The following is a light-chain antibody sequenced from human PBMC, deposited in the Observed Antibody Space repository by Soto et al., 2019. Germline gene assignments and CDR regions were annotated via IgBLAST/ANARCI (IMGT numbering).Light chain of an antibody. CDR2: DAS. CDR1: QSISSW. Sequence: DIQMTQSPSTLSASVGDRVTITCRASQSISSWLAWYQQKPGKAPKLLIYDASSLESGVPSRFSGSGSGTEFTLTISSLQPDDFATYYCQQYNSYSWTVGQGTKLDSK. CDR3: QQYNSYSWT. V-gene: IGKV1-5*01. J-gene: IGKJ1*01.